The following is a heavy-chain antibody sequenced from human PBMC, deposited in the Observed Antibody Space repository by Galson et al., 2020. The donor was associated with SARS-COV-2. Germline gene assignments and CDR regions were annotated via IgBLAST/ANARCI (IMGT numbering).Heavy chain of an antibody. CDR1: GYTFTSYY. CDR2: INPSGGGT. Sequence: ASVKVSGKASGYTFTSYYIHWVRQAPGQGLEWMGIINPSGGGTTYAQKFQGRVTMTRDTSTSTVYMELSSLRSEDTAVYFCARDSQGGNDYNYLLFWGQGTLVTVSS. D-gene: IGHD4-4*01. V-gene: IGHV1-46*01. CDR3: ARDSQGGNDYNYLLF. J-gene: IGHJ4*02.